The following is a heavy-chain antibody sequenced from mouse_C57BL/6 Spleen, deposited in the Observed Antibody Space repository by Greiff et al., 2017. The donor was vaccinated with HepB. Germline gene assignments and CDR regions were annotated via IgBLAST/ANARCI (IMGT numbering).Heavy chain of an antibody. D-gene: IGHD1-1*01. Sequence: EVQLQQSGPGLVKPSQSLSLTCSVTGYSITSGYYWNWIRQFPGNKLEWMGYISYDGSNNYNPSLKNRISITRDTSKNQFFLKLNSVTTEDTATYYCANYYGGYFDYWGQGTTLTVSS. CDR3: ANYYGGYFDY. CDR2: ISYDGSN. J-gene: IGHJ2*01. V-gene: IGHV3-6*01. CDR1: GYSITSGYY.